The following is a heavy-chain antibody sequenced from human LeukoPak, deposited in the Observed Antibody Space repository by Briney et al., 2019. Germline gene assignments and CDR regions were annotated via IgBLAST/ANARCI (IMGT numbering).Heavy chain of an antibody. V-gene: IGHV1-2*02. J-gene: IGHJ3*01. CDR1: GYTFTDFH. D-gene: IGHD3-3*01. CDR3: AKCRTPWSGYCDAFDL. CDR2: ISPKSGAT. Sequence: GASVKVSCKASGYTFTDFHIQWVRQAPGQGLEWMGWISPKSGATKYTQTFQGRVAMTRDTSINTAYLELSSLRSGDTAVYYCAKCRTPWSGYCDAFDLWGQGSMVIVSS.